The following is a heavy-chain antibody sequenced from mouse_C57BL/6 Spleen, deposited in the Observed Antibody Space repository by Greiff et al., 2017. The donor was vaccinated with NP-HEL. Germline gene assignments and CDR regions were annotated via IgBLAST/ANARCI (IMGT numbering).Heavy chain of an antibody. CDR2: IDPSDSYT. Sequence: GQLQQPGAELVKPGASVKLSCKASGYTFTSYWMQWVKQRPGQGLEWIGEIDPSDSYTNYNQKFKGKATLTVDTSSSTAYMQLSSLTSEDSAVYYCARRWGYGSNCFDYWGQGTTLTVSS. D-gene: IGHD1-1*01. J-gene: IGHJ2*01. CDR1: GYTFTSYW. V-gene: IGHV1-50*01. CDR3: ARRWGYGSNCFDY.